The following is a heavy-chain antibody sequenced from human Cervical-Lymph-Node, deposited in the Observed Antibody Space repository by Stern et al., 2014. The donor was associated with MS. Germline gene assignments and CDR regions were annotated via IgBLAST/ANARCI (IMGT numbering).Heavy chain of an antibody. CDR3: ARLHDLSPRGMDV. J-gene: IGHJ6*02. CDR1: GGPFDSYA. V-gene: IGHV1-69*15. CDR2: IIPIFGTT. D-gene: IGHD3-3*01. Sequence: QVQLVQSGAGVKKPGSSVKVSCKASGGPFDSYAINWVRQAPGQGLEWMGRIIPIFGTTNYAQQFQGRVTITADESTSTAYMELSSLRSEDTAVYYCARLHDLSPRGMDVWGQGTTVTVSS.